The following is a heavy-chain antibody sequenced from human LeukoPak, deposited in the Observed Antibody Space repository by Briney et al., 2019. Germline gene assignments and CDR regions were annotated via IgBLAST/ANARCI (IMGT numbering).Heavy chain of an antibody. Sequence: SETLSLTCDVSGYAVGSSHYWGWTRQPPGRGLQWIGHVNFHGTSAYNASLRGRVSISTEASKNRFSLRLTSVTGADAAIYYCARVVSQAAPDWYMDVWGRGTVVIVSS. CDR3: ARVVSQAAPDWYMDV. V-gene: IGHV4-38-2*01. CDR2: VNFHGTS. J-gene: IGHJ2*01. CDR1: GYAVGSSHY. D-gene: IGHD2-21*01.